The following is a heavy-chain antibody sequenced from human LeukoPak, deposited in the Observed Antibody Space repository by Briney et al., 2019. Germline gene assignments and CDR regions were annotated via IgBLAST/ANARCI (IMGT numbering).Heavy chain of an antibody. Sequence: ASVKVSCKASGYTFTSYYMHWVRQAPGQGLEWMGIINPSGGSTSYAQKFQGRVTMTRDTSTSTVYMELSSLRSEDTAVYYCARAALSGSYARVYYFDYWGRGTLVTVSS. CDR1: GYTFTSYY. CDR3: ARAALSGSYARVYYFDY. CDR2: INPSGGST. J-gene: IGHJ4*02. D-gene: IGHD1-26*01. V-gene: IGHV1-46*01.